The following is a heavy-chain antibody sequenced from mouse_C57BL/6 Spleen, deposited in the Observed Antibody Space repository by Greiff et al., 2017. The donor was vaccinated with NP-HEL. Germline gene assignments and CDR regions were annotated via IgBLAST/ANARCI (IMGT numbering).Heavy chain of an antibody. J-gene: IGHJ3*01. D-gene: IGHD2-5*01. CDR2: ISSGSSTI. CDR1: GFTFSDYG. CDR3: ARDSNQFAWFAY. V-gene: IGHV5-17*01. Sequence: EVKLMESGGGLVKPGGSLKLSCAASGFTFSDYGMHWVRQAPEKGLEWVAYISSGSSTIYYADTVKGRFTISRDNAKNTLFLQMTSLRSEDTAMYYCARDSNQFAWFAYWGQGTLVTVSA.